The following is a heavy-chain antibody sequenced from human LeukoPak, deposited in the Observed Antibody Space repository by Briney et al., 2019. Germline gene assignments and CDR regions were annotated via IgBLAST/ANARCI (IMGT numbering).Heavy chain of an antibody. V-gene: IGHV4-34*01. CDR1: GGSFSGYY. J-gene: IGHJ6*02. CDR2: INHSGST. Sequence: PPETLSLTCAVYGGSFSGYYWSWIRQPPGKGLEWIGEINHSGSTNYNPSLKSRVTISVDTSKNQFSLKLSSVTAADTAVYYCARYDSSGYYHYYYYGMDVWGQGTTVTVSS. CDR3: ARYDSSGYYHYYYYGMDV. D-gene: IGHD3-22*01.